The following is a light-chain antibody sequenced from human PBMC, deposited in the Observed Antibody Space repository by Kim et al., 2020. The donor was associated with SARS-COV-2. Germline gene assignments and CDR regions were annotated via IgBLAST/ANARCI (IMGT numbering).Light chain of an antibody. V-gene: IGLV6-57*03. CDR1: SGNIADNY. CDR3: QSYDISNVI. Sequence: GHTVTLSCTRTSGNIADNYVQWYQQRPGSAPTIVIYEDSERPSGVPNRFSGSIDTSSSSASLTISGLKTEDEADYYCQSYDISNVIFGGGTKLTVL. CDR2: EDS. J-gene: IGLJ2*01.